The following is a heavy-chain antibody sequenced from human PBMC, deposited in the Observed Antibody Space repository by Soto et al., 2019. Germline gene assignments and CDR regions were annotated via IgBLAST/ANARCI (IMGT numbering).Heavy chain of an antibody. J-gene: IGHJ6*02. CDR1: GFTFSSYA. Sequence: QVQLVESGGGVVQPGRSLRLSCAASGFTFSSYAMHWVRQAPGKGLEWVAVISYDGSNKYYADSVKGRFTISRDNSKDPLYLQRNSVGAEDAAVYYCAGWGQALLGFGGLSRRAYGMDVLGQGTAVTVS. V-gene: IGHV3-30-3*01. CDR3: AGWGQALLGFGGLSRRAYGMDV. D-gene: IGHD3-10*01. CDR2: ISYDGSNK.